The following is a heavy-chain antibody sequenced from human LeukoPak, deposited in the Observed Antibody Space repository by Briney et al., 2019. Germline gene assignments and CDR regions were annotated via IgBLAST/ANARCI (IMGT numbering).Heavy chain of an antibody. CDR2: IIPIFGIA. V-gene: IGHV1-69*04. D-gene: IGHD2-2*03. J-gene: IGHJ3*02. Sequence: SVKVSCKASGGTFCSYAISWVRQAPGQGLEWMGRIIPIFGIANYAQKFQGRVTITADKSTSTAYMGLSSLRSEDTAVYYCARSGYCSSTSCLDAFDIWGQGTMVTVSS. CDR1: GGTFCSYA. CDR3: ARSGYCSSTSCLDAFDI.